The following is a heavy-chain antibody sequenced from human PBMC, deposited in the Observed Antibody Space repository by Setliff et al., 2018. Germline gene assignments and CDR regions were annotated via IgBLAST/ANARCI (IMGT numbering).Heavy chain of an antibody. CDR1: GGSISSGSYY. V-gene: IGHV4-61*02. CDR2: IYTSGST. Sequence: PSETLSLTCTVSGGSISSGSYYWSWIRQPAGKGLEWIGRIYTSGSTNYNPSLKSRVTISLDTSKNQFSLKLSSVTAADTAVYYCARARYGFGPMGHWFDPWGQGTLVTVSS. D-gene: IGHD5-18*01. J-gene: IGHJ5*02. CDR3: ARARYGFGPMGHWFDP.